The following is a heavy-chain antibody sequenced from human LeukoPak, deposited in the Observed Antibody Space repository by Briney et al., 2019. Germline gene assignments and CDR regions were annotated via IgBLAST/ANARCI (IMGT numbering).Heavy chain of an antibody. CDR2: ISYDGGKK. CDR3: ARDRPTGSYYSIDY. D-gene: IGHD1-26*01. CDR1: GFTFSTYG. Sequence: GGSLRLSCEAAGFTFSTYGMHWVRQAPGKGLEWVALISYDGGKKYYADSVKGRFTISRDNSKNTLYLQTNSLIPDDTAVYYCARDRPTGSYYSIDYWGQGTLATVSS. J-gene: IGHJ4*02. V-gene: IGHV3-30*03.